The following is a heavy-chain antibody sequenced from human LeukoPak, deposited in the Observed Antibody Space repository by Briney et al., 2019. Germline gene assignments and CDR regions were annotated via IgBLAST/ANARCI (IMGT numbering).Heavy chain of an antibody. J-gene: IGHJ6*02. CDR1: GFTFSSYA. CDR3: ARDRAGQQLAPWYYYYGMDV. Sequence: VQPGRSLRLSCAASGFTFSSYAMHWVRQAPGKGLEWVAVISYDGSNKYYADSVKGRFIISRDNSKNTLYLQMNSLRAEDTAVYYCARDRAGQQLAPWYYYYGMDVWGQGTTVTVSS. D-gene: IGHD6-13*01. CDR2: ISYDGSNK. V-gene: IGHV3-30*04.